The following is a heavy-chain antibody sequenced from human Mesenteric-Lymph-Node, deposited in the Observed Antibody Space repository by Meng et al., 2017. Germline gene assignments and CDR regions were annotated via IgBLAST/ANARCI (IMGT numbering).Heavy chain of an antibody. Sequence: GESLKISCAASGFTFTTYWMSWVRQAPGKGLEWVANIKKYGGAEYYVDSVKGRITISRDNSKNTLYLQMNSLRAEDTAVYYCARAVLDSGTCYFDYWGQGTLVTVSS. D-gene: IGHD3-10*01. V-gene: IGHV3-7*01. CDR1: GFTFTTYW. CDR3: ARAVLDSGTCYFDY. J-gene: IGHJ4*02. CDR2: IKKYGGAE.